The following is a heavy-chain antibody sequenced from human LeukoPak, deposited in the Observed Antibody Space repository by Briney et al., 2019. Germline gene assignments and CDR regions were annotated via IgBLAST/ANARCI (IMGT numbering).Heavy chain of an antibody. CDR3: ARLASGSYGPLTPFDY. Sequence: SETLSLTCTVSGGSISSSSYYWGWIRQPPGKGLEWIGSIYYSGSTNYNPSLKSRVTISVDTSKNQFSLRPSSVTAADTAVYYSARLASGSYGPLTPFDYWGQGTLVTVSS. CDR2: IYYSGST. J-gene: IGHJ4*02. V-gene: IGHV4-39*07. CDR1: GGSISSSSYY. D-gene: IGHD1-26*01.